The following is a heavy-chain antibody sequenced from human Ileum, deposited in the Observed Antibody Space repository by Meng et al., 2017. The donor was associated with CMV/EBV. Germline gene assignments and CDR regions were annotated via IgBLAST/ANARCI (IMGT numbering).Heavy chain of an antibody. V-gene: IGHV4-34*01. CDR1: GGSFSGYY. D-gene: IGHD4-17*01. CDR3: AREAVGVENGDYADY. CDR2: INHSGST. J-gene: IGHJ4*02. Sequence: QGQVQQWGARLLTPSESLSLTCAVYGGSFSGYYWSWSRQFPGKGLEWMGEINHSGSTNYNPSLKSRVTISADTSKKWFSLKVSSVTAADTAVYYCAREAVGVENGDYADYWGQGILVTVSS.